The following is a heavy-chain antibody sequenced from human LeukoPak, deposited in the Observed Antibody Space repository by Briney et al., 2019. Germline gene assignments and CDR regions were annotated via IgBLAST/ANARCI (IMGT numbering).Heavy chain of an antibody. CDR1: GFTFADYA. CDR2: ITGDGGGT. V-gene: IGHV3-43*02. D-gene: IGHD6-13*01. Sequence: GGSLRLSCAASGFTFADYAMHWVRQAPGKGLEWVSLITGDGGGTYYADSVKGRFTISRDNAKNSLYLQMNSLRAEDTAVYYSSLEGSSWYRYFQHWGQGTLVTVSS. CDR3: SLEGSSWYRYFQH. J-gene: IGHJ1*01.